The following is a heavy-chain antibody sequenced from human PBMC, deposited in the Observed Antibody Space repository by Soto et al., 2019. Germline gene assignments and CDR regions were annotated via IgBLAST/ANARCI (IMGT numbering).Heavy chain of an antibody. D-gene: IGHD6-19*01. Sequence: GESLKISCKGSGYSFTSYWISWVRQMPGKGLEWMGRIDPSDSYTNYSPSFQGHVTISADKPISTAYLQWSSLKASDTAMYYCARRVIAVAGKDYGMDVWGQGTTVTVSS. V-gene: IGHV5-10-1*01. CDR2: IDPSDSYT. CDR1: GYSFTSYW. J-gene: IGHJ6*02. CDR3: ARRVIAVAGKDYGMDV.